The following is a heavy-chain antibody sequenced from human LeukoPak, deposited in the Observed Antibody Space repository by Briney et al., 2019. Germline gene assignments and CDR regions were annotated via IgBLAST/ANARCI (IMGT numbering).Heavy chain of an antibody. CDR3: ARATSYYYGSGSYYYDAFDI. J-gene: IGHJ3*02. V-gene: IGHV1-69*01. CDR2: IIPIFGTA. D-gene: IGHD3-10*01. Sequence: SVKVSCKASGGTFISYAISWVRQAPGQGLEWMGGIIPIFGTANYAQKFQGRVTITADESTSTAYVELSSLRSEDTAVYYCARATSYYYGSGSYYYDAFDIWGQGTMVTVSS. CDR1: GGTFISYA.